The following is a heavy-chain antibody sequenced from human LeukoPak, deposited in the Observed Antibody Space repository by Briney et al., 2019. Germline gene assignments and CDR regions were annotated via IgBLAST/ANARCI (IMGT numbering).Heavy chain of an antibody. CDR1: GDTFNRYA. CDR2: IIPAFGTA. J-gene: IGHJ4*02. Sequence: SVKVSWKVSGDTFNRYAVSWVPQAPGQGLEWMGLIIPAFGTAHYAQRFQGRVTITSDKSTTTAYMELGSLRSEDTAVYYCAREYYGSGSYYDGYYFDFWGQGTLVTVSS. CDR3: AREYYGSGSYYDGYYFDF. V-gene: IGHV1-69*06. D-gene: IGHD3-10*01.